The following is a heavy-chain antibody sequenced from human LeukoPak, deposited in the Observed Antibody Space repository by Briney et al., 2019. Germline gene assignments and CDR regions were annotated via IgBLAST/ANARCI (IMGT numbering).Heavy chain of an antibody. CDR1: GFTFSSYG. J-gene: IGHJ5*02. V-gene: IGHV3-21*01. CDR3: ARGGIAAAFS. CDR2: ISSSSSYI. D-gene: IGHD6-13*01. Sequence: PGGSLRLSCAASGFTFSSYGMHWVRQAPGKGLEWVSSISSSSSYIYYADSVKGRFTISRDNAKNSLYLQMNSLRAEDTAVYYCARGGIAAAFSWGQGTLVTVSS.